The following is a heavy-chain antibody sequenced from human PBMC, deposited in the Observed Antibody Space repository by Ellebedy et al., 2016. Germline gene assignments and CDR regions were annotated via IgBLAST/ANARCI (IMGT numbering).Heavy chain of an antibody. V-gene: IGHV1-18*01. D-gene: IGHD1-26*01. CDR3: AREGPGMGAPGYYSDYYMDV. CDR1: GYTFSKFG. Sequence: ASVKVSCKASGYTFSKFGVTWVRQAPGRGLEWMGWISSFGDNTHYTQIFQDRVVMTADSSTETAYMELKRLTTDDTAIYYCAREGPGMGAPGYYSDYYMDVWGTGTTVTVSS. J-gene: IGHJ6*03. CDR2: ISSFGDNT.